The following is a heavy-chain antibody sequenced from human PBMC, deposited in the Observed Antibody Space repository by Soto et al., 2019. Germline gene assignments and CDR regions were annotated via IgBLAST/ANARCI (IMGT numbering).Heavy chain of an antibody. D-gene: IGHD6-13*01. Sequence: EVQLVESGGGLAQPGGSLRLSCVGSGFSFSDHHMDWVRQAPGKGLEWVGRARNRAGSYTTEYAASVKGRFTISRDDSKNSLYEQMNSLKTEDTAVYYCSNSPVGKIGSGWGQGTLVTVSS. CDR1: GFSFSDHH. CDR3: SNSPVGKIGSG. V-gene: IGHV3-72*01. J-gene: IGHJ4*02. CDR2: ARNRAGSYTT.